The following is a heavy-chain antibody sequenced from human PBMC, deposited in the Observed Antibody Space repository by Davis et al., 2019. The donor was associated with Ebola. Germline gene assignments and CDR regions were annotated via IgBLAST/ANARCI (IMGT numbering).Heavy chain of an antibody. D-gene: IGHD2-8*01. V-gene: IGHV3-23*01. Sequence: GESLKISCAASGFTFSSYWMHWVRQAPGKGLEWVSAISGSGGSTYYADSVKGRFTISRDNSKNTLYLQMNSLRAEDTAVYYCAKSDCTNGVCPGFDYWGQGTLVTVSS. J-gene: IGHJ4*02. CDR1: GFTFSSYW. CDR2: ISGSGGST. CDR3: AKSDCTNGVCPGFDY.